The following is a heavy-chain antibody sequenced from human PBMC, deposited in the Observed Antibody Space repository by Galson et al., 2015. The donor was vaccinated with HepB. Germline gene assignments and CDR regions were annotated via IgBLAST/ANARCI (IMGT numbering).Heavy chain of an antibody. V-gene: IGHV1-18*04. Sequence: QSGAEVKKPGASVKVSCKASGYTFTSYGISWVRQAPGQGLEWMGWISAYNGNTNYAQKLQGRVTMTTDTSTSTAYMELRSLRSDDTAVYYCARDYDYHACSGGSCYSDYYYYMDVWGKGTTVTVSS. J-gene: IGHJ6*03. CDR2: ISAYNGNT. CDR1: GYTFTSYG. CDR3: ARDYDYHACSGGSCYSDYYYYMDV. D-gene: IGHD2-15*01.